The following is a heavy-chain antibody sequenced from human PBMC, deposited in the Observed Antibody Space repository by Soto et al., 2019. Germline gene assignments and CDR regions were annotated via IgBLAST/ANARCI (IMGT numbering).Heavy chain of an antibody. J-gene: IGHJ4*02. CDR2: ITGSGDST. Sequence: EVQLLESGGGLVQPGGSLRLSCAASGFTFTTSAMSWVRQAPGKGLEWVSAITGSGDSTYYADSVKGRFTISRDNSKNTVYQQMNSLRAEDTAVYYCAKDYGDRYFFDYWGQGTLATVSS. D-gene: IGHD4-17*01. V-gene: IGHV3-23*01. CDR1: GFTFTTSA. CDR3: AKDYGDRYFFDY.